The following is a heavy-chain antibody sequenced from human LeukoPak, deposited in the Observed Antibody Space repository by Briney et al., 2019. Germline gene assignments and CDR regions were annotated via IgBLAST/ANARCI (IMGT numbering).Heavy chain of an antibody. V-gene: IGHV3-64*02. J-gene: IGHJ4*02. CDR1: GFSFSTFS. D-gene: IGHD3-22*01. CDR3: ARERSGYYFDY. CDR2: ISGNGRSI. Sequence: GGSLRLSCAASGFSFSTFSMNWVRQAPGKELEYVSMISGNGRSITYADSVKGRFTVSRDNSKNTLYLQMGSLRAEDTAVYYCARERSGYYFDYWGQGTLATVSS.